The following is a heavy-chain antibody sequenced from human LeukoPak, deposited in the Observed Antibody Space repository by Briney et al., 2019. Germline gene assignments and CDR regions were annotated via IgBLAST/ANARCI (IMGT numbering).Heavy chain of an antibody. V-gene: IGHV3-30*01. J-gene: IGHJ6*04. CDR3: XXXXXXXXXXXXLXXXXMDV. Sequence: XXXVRQAPGXGLXGVAVISCDGSNKYYADSVKGRVTISRDKSKNTLYMQMNRLREEDTAVYYXXXXXXXXXXXXXLXXXXMDVWGXGXTVTISS. CDR2: ISCDGSNK.